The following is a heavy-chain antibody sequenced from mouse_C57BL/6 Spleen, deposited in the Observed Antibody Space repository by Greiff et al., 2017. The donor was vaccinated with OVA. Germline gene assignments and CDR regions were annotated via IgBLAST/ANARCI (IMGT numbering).Heavy chain of an antibody. D-gene: IGHD1-1*01. CDR2: IHPNSGST. CDR1: GYTFTSYW. CDR3: AREDYGSSPGFAY. J-gene: IGHJ3*01. Sequence: QVQLQQPGAELVKPGASVKLSCKASGYTFTSYWMHWVKQRPGQGLEWIGMIHPNSGSTNYNEKFKSKATLTVDKSSSTAYMQLSSLTSEDSAVYYCAREDYGSSPGFAYWGQGTLVTVSA. V-gene: IGHV1-64*01.